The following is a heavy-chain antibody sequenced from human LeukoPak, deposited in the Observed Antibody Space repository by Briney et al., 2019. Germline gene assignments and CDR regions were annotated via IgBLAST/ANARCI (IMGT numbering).Heavy chain of an antibody. V-gene: IGHV4-59*01. CDR3: ARGAYSSSWYTYYYYYMDV. D-gene: IGHD6-13*01. Sequence: PSETLPLTCTVSGGSISSYYWSWIRQPPGKGLEWIAYIYYSGSTNSNPSLKSRVTISVDTSKNQFSLRLSSVTAADTAVYYCARGAYSSSWYTYYYYYMDVWGKGTTVTVSS. J-gene: IGHJ6*03. CDR2: IYYSGST. CDR1: GGSISSYY.